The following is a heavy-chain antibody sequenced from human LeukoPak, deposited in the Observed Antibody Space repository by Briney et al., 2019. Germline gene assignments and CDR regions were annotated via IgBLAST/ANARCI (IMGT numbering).Heavy chain of an antibody. CDR2: FDPEDGEI. Sequence: ASVKVSCKVSGDTLTDVSMHWVRQAPGKGLEWMGGFDPEDGEIVYAQKFQGRVTMTEDTSTDTAYMELSSLRSEDTAVYYCATSRWGQLELNYFQYWGQGTLVTLSS. D-gene: IGHD1-7*01. V-gene: IGHV1-24*01. CDR1: GDTLTDVS. J-gene: IGHJ1*01. CDR3: ATSRWGQLELNYFQY.